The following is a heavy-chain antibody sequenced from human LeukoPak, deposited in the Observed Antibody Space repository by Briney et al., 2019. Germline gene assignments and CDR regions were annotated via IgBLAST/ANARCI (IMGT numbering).Heavy chain of an antibody. J-gene: IGHJ4*02. CDR1: GFTFDDYA. Sequence: PGGSLRLSCAASGFTFDDYAMHWVRQAPGKGLEWVSAISGSGGSTYYADSVKGRFTISRDNSKNTLYLQMNSLRAEDTAVYYCAKGEWLAYKPFDYWGQGTLVTVSS. CDR2: ISGSGGST. V-gene: IGHV3-23*01. D-gene: IGHD6-19*01. CDR3: AKGEWLAYKPFDY.